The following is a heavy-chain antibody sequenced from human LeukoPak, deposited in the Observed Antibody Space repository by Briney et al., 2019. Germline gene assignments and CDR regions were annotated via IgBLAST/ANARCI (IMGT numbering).Heavy chain of an antibody. V-gene: IGHV3-74*01. CDR1: GFTFSSYW. CDR2: INTDGSST. D-gene: IGHD1-14*01. CDR3: TRDLRYNSL. J-gene: IGHJ4*02. Sequence: GGSLRLSCAASGFTFSSYWMHWVRQAPGEGLVWASRINTDGSSTSYADSVKGRFTVSRDNAKNTLYLEMNGLRAEDTAVYYCTRDLRYNSLWGQGTLVTVSS.